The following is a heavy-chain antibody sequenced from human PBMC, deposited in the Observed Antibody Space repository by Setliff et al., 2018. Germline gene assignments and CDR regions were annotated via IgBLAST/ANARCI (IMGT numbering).Heavy chain of an antibody. D-gene: IGHD3-10*01. CDR2: INPNDGYT. CDR3: IVNMVRPVTGLDS. V-gene: IGHV1-46*01. Sequence: ASVKVSCKASGHSLTSNHFHWGRQAPGKGLEWMGTINPNDGYTIYAPAFQGRVAMTTDTSTGTAYMELSGLTSADTAIYYCIVNMVRPVTGLDSWGPGPLVTVSS. J-gene: IGHJ4*02. CDR1: GHSLTSNH.